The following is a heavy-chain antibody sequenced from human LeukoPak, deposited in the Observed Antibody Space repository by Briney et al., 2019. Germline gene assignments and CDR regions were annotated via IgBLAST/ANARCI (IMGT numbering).Heavy chain of an antibody. D-gene: IGHD2-15*01. CDR1: GYTFTSYD. CDR3: AIPSSRSNNWFDP. Sequence: ASVKVSCKASGYTFTSYDINWVRQATGQGLEWMGWMNPNSGNTGYAQKFQGRVTMTRNTSIRTAYMELSSLRSEDTAVYYCAIPSSRSNNWFDPWGQGTLVTVSS. V-gene: IGHV1-8*01. J-gene: IGHJ5*02. CDR2: MNPNSGNT.